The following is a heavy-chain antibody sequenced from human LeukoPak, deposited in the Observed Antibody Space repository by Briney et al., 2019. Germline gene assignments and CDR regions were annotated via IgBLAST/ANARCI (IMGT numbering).Heavy chain of an antibody. CDR1: GGTFSSYA. V-gene: IGHV1-69*05. Sequence: GASVKVSCKASGGTFSSYAISWVRQAPGQGLEWMGGIIPIFGTANYAQKFQGRVTITTDESTSTAYMVLSSLRSEDTAVYYCARAISNYTAMVADAFDIWGQGTMVTVSS. D-gene: IGHD5-18*01. J-gene: IGHJ3*02. CDR3: ARAISNYTAMVADAFDI. CDR2: IIPIFGTA.